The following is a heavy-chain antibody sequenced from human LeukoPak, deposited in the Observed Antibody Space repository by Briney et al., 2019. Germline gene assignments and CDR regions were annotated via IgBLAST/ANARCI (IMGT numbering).Heavy chain of an antibody. CDR3: ARDRGVELGTAFDV. CDR1: GDSISNTYYY. D-gene: IGHD7-27*01. Sequence: SETLSLTCTVSGDSISNTYYYWAWIRQPPGKGLEWIGGINYSGPTYYNPSLRSRVTISLDTAKNQFSLKLTSVTAADTAVYYCARDRGVELGTAFDVWGQGTIVTVSS. CDR2: INYSGPT. J-gene: IGHJ3*01. V-gene: IGHV4-39*07.